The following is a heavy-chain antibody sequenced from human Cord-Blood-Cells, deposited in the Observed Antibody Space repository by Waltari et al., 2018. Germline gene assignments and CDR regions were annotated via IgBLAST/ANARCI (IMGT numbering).Heavy chain of an antibody. V-gene: IGHV4-34*01. CDR1: GGSFSVYY. D-gene: IGHD7-27*01. CDR3: ARARDLNWGFSFDY. J-gene: IGHJ4*02. CDR2: INHSGST. Sequence: QVQLQQWGAGLLKPSETLSLTCAVYGGSFSVYYWSWIRQPPGKGLEWIGEINHSGSTNYNPSLKSRVTISVDTSKNQFSLKLSSVTAADTAVYYCARARDLNWGFSFDYWGQGTLVTVSS.